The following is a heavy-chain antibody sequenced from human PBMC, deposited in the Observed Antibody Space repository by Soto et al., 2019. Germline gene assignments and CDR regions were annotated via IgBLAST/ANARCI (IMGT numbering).Heavy chain of an antibody. V-gene: IGHV4-59*01. CDR3: ARGRGGTYEAVDI. CDR2: IYYSGTT. CDR1: SGSIGTYF. D-gene: IGHD1-26*01. J-gene: IGHJ3*02. Sequence: QVQLRESGPGLVKPSETLSLTCTVSSGSIGTYFWSWIRQPPGKGLEWIGYIYYSGTTNYNPSLKSRVTIFLDTAKNQCSLRLSSVTAADTAVYYCARGRGGTYEAVDIWGQGTLVTVSS.